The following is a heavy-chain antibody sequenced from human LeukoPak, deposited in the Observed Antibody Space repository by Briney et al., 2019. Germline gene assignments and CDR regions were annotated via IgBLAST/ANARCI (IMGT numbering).Heavy chain of an antibody. J-gene: IGHJ4*02. D-gene: IGHD6-13*01. CDR1: GGSISSGGYY. CDR2: IYYSGST. CDR3: ARKSTIAAEFDY. Sequence: SETLSLTCTVSGGSISSGGYYWSWIRQHPGKGLEWIGYIYYSGSTYYNPSLKSRVTISVDTSKNQFSLKLSSVTAADTAVYYCARKSTIAAEFDYWGQGTLVTVSS. V-gene: IGHV4-31*03.